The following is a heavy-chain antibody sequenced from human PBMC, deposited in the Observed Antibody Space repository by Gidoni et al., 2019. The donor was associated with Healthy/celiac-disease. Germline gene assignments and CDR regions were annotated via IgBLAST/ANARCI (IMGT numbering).Heavy chain of an antibody. J-gene: IGHJ3*02. CDR1: GGSISSGSYY. D-gene: IGHD3-10*01. CDR2: IYTSGST. V-gene: IGHV4-61*02. Sequence: QVQLQESGPGLVKPSQTLSLTCTVSGGSISSGSYYWSWIRQPAGKGLEWIGRIYTSGSTNYNPSLKSRVTISVDTSKNQFSLKLSSVTAADTAVYYCARDSAEIYDAFDIWGQGTMVTVSS. CDR3: ARDSAEIYDAFDI.